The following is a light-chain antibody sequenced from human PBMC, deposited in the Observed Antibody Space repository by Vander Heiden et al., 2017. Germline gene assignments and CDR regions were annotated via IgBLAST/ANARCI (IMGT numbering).Light chain of an antibody. CDR2: DAS. V-gene: IGKV3-11*01. J-gene: IGKJ4*01. CDR3: QQRSNWPPLT. Sequence: DIVLTHSPATLSLSPGERATLSCRASQRISNYLAWYQQKPGQAPRLLIYDASNRATGIPARFSGSGSGTDVTLTISSLEPEDFAVYYCQQRSNWPPLTFGGGTKVEIK. CDR1: QRISNY.